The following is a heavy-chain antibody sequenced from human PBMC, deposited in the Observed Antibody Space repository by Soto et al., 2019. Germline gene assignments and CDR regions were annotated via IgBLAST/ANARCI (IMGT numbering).Heavy chain of an antibody. D-gene: IGHD3-22*01. J-gene: IGHJ4*02. Sequence: ASVKVSCKVSGYTLTELSMHWVRQAPGKGHEWMGGFDPEDGETNYAQKFQGRDTITADKSTSTAYMELSSLRSEDTAVYYCTASTRSGYYYDSSGPYYFDYWGQGTLVTVSS. CDR1: GYTLTELS. CDR3: TASTRSGYYYDSSGPYYFDY. V-gene: IGHV1-24*01. CDR2: FDPEDGET.